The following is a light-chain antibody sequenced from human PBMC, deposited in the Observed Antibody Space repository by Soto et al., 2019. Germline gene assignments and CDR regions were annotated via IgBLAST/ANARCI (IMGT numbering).Light chain of an antibody. CDR1: SSDVGSYNL. Sequence: QSALTQPASVSGSPGQSITISCTGTSSDVGSYNLVSWYQQYPGKAPKLMIYEANKRPSGVSDRFSGSKSGNTASLTISGLQSEDEADYYCCSYADSNTYVFGTGTKLTVL. V-gene: IGLV2-23*01. CDR2: EAN. J-gene: IGLJ1*01. CDR3: CSYADSNTYV.